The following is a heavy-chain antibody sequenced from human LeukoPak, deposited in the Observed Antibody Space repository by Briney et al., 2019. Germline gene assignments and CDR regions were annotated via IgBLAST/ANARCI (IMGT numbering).Heavy chain of an antibody. V-gene: IGHV1-69*04. Sequence: SVKVSCKASGGTFSSYAISWVRQAPGQGLEWMGRIIPILGIANYAQKFQGRVTITADKSTSTAYMELSSLRSEDTAVYYCARAPRYSSLSSNWFDPWGQGTLVTVSS. CDR3: ARAPRYSSLSSNWFDP. J-gene: IGHJ5*02. CDR2: IIPILGIA. CDR1: GGTFSSYA. D-gene: IGHD6-6*01.